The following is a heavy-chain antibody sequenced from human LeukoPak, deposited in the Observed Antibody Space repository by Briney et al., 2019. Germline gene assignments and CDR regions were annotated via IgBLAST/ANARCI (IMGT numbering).Heavy chain of an antibody. Sequence: GGSLRLSCAGSGFTFSSYWMSWARQAPGKGLEWVANIKQDGSEKYYVDSVKGRFTISRDNAKNSLYLQMNSLRAEDMALYYCAKDRLSGFSGGVIDYWGQGTLVTVSS. CDR2: IKQDGSEK. J-gene: IGHJ4*02. V-gene: IGHV3-7*03. D-gene: IGHD5-12*01. CDR1: GFTFSSYW. CDR3: AKDRLSGFSGGVIDY.